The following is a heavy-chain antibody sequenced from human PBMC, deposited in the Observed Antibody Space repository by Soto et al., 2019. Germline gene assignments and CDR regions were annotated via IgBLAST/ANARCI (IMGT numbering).Heavy chain of an antibody. V-gene: IGHV1-18*01. CDR2: IIAYNGNT. CDR3: ARDRACSSTSCYEAWFDP. CDR1: GYTFTSYG. J-gene: IGHJ5*02. Sequence: QVQLVQSGAEVKKPGASVKVSCKASGYTFTSYGISWVRQAPGQGLEWMGWIIAYNGNTNYAQKLQGRVTMTTDTSTSTAYMELRSLRSDDTAVYYCARDRACSSTSCYEAWFDPWGQGTLVTVSS. D-gene: IGHD2-2*01.